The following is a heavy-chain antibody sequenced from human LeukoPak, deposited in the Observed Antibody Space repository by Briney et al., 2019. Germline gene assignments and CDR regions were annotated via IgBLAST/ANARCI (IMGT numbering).Heavy chain of an antibody. V-gene: IGHV3-66*01. CDR3: ARGASSAYYVDY. CDR1: GFTVSSNY. CDR2: IYSGGST. J-gene: IGHJ4*02. Sequence: PGGSLRLSCAASGFTVSSNYMSWVRQAPGKGLEWVPVIYSGGSTYYADSVKGRFTISRDNSKNTLYLQMNSLRAEDTAVYYCARGASSAYYVDYWGQGTLVSVSS. D-gene: IGHD3-22*01.